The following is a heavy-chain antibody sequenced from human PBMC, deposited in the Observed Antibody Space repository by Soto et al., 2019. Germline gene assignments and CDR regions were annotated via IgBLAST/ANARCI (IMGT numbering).Heavy chain of an antibody. Sequence: ASVKVSCKASGYTFTSYYMHWVRQAPGQGLEWMGIINPSGGSTSYAQKFQGRVTMTRDTSTSSVYMELSSLRSEDTAVYYCAREKSLWSPAAVLYYYYGMDVWGQGTTVTVSS. CDR2: INPSGGST. CDR1: GYTFTSYY. V-gene: IGHV1-46*01. J-gene: IGHJ6*02. CDR3: AREKSLWSPAAVLYYYYGMDV. D-gene: IGHD2-2*01.